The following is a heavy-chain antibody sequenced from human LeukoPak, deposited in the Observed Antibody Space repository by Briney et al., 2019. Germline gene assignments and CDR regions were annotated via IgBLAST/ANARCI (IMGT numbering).Heavy chain of an antibody. CDR1: GFTCSSYW. D-gene: IGHD5-18*01. CDR3: ARDRGYSYGYYYYYGMDV. Sequence: GGSLRLSCAASGFTCSSYWMSWVRQAPGKGLEWVANIKQDGSEKYYVDSVKGRFTISRDNAKNSLYLQMNSLRAEDTAVYYCARDRGYSYGYYYYYGMDVWGQGTTVTVSS. V-gene: IGHV3-7*01. J-gene: IGHJ6*02. CDR2: IKQDGSEK.